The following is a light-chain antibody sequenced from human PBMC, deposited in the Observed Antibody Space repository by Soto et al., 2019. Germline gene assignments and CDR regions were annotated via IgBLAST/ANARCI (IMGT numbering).Light chain of an antibody. CDR2: DAS. CDR1: QSISSW. V-gene: IGKV1-5*01. Sequence: DIQMTQSPSTLSASVGDRVTITCRASQSISSWLAWYQQKPGKAPKLLIYDASSLESGVPSRFSGSGSGTEFTLTISSLQSDYFATYYCQQYNSYSPFGQGPKVDI. J-gene: IGKJ1*01. CDR3: QQYNSYSP.